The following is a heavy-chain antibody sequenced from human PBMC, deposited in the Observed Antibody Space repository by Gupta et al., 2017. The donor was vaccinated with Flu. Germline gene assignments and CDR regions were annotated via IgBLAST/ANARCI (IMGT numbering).Heavy chain of an antibody. J-gene: IGHJ4*02. Sequence: QVQLQQWGAGLLKPSETLSLTCAVYGGSFSGYYWSWIRQPPGKGLEWIGEINHSGSTNYNPSLKSRVTISVDTSKNQFSLKLSSVTAADTAVYYCARDNGTGVRTGVDYWGQGTLVTVSS. CDR2: INHSGST. D-gene: IGHD7-27*01. V-gene: IGHV4-34*01. CDR3: ARDNGTGVRTGVDY. CDR1: GGSFSGYY.